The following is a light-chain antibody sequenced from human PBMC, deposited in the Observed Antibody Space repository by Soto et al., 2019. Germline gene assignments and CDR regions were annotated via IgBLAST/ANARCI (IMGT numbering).Light chain of an antibody. Sequence: QSVLTQPPSVSGAPRQRVTISCTGSSSNIGAGYDVHWYQQLPDTAPKLLIYDNNSRPSGVPGRFSASKSGTSASLAITGLQAEDEGDYYCQSYDNSLSGSHVIFGGGTKLTVL. CDR3: QSYDNSLSGSHVI. J-gene: IGLJ2*01. CDR1: SSNIGAGYD. V-gene: IGLV1-40*01. CDR2: DNN.